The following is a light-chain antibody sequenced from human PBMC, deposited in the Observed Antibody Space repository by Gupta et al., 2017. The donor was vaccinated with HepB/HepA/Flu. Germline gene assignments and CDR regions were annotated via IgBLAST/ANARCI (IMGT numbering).Light chain of an antibody. CDR2: DVS. Sequence: QSALTQPASVSGSPGQSITVPCPGTSSDVGRSNYVSGYHQHPGKAPKLMIYDVSNRPSGVSPRFSGSKSGNTAALTISGLQAEDEADYYCNSYTSSSTLGYVFGTGTKVTVL. CDR1: SSDVGRSNY. J-gene: IGLJ1*01. CDR3: NSYTSSSTLGYV. V-gene: IGLV2-14*03.